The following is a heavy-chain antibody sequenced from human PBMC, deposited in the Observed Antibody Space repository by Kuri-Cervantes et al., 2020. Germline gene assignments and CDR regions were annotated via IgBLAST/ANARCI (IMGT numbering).Heavy chain of an antibody. D-gene: IGHD5-18*01. V-gene: IGHV4-34*01. J-gene: IGHJ4*02. CDR2: INHSGST. CDR1: GGSISSYY. CDR3: ARAYSYGTYYFDY. Sequence: SETLSLTCTVSGGSISSYYWSWIRQPPGKGPEWIGEINHSGSTNYNPSLKSRVTISVDTSKNQFSLKLSSVTAADTAVYYCARAYSYGTYYFDYWGQGTLVTVSS.